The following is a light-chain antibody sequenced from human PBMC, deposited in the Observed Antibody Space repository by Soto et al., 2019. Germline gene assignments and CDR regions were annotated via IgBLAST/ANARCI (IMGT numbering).Light chain of an antibody. Sequence: DIQMTQSTSSLSASVGDSVTIPCRASQRINKYLSWYQQRSGRAPRLLIHTASSIHSGVPSRFSGSGSVSDFTLTISSLQPEDCATYFCQQRFITPYPVGQGTKVDIK. V-gene: IGKV1-39*01. CDR2: TAS. CDR3: QQRFITPYP. CDR1: QRINKY. J-gene: IGKJ2*01.